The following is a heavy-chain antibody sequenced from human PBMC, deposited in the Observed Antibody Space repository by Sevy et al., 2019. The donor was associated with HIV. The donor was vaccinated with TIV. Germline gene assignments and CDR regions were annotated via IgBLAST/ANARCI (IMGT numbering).Heavy chain of an antibody. Sequence: SETLSLTCSVSGDSLSSADFYWSWVRQPPGKGLEWIGYFFYSDNFYYNPSLKSRLTISVDTSKNQFSLKLTSVTAADSAVYYCARSKNVAAAPFDYWGQGTPVTVSS. J-gene: IGHJ4*02. CDR1: GDSLSSADFY. V-gene: IGHV4-30-4*01. CDR3: ARSKNVAAAPFDY. D-gene: IGHD6-19*01. CDR2: FFYSDNF.